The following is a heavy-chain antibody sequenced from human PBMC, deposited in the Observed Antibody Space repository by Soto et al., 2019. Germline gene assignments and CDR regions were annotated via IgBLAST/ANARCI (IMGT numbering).Heavy chain of an antibody. Sequence: GESLKISCKGSGYTFTNYWIGWVRQMPGEGLEWMGIIYPGDSDTRYSPSFQGQVTISADKSINTAYLQWSSLKASDTAIYYCARRYDSTAPFDYWGLGTLVTVSS. V-gene: IGHV5-51*01. CDR2: IYPGDSDT. CDR1: GYTFTNYW. D-gene: IGHD3-22*01. CDR3: ARRYDSTAPFDY. J-gene: IGHJ4*02.